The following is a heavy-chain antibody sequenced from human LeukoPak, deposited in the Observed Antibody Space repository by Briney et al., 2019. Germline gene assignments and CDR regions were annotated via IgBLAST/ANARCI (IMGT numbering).Heavy chain of an antibody. CDR1: GGSISSSNW. V-gene: IGHV4-4*02. J-gene: IGHJ6*03. D-gene: IGHD3-22*01. Sequence: RPSETLSLTCAVSGGSISSSNWWSWVRQPPGKGLEWIGEIYHSGSTNYNPSLKSRVTMSVDTSKNQFSLKLSSVTAADTAVYYCARDRYYYDSSGYYRDYYYYYMDVWGKGTTVTISS. CDR3: ARDRYYYDSSGYYRDYYYYYMDV. CDR2: IYHSGST.